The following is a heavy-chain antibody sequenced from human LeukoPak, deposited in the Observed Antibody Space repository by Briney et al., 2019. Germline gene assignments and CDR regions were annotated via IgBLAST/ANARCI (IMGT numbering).Heavy chain of an antibody. V-gene: IGHV3-21*01. CDR1: GFTFSSYS. D-gene: IGHD6-13*01. J-gene: IGHJ2*01. Sequence: GGSLRLSCAASGFTFSSYSMNWVRQAPGKGLEWLSSISGSSSYIYYADSVRGRFTISRDNARNSLYLQMKSLGAEDTAVYYCARTPSIVGYTSRELGHWYFDLWGRGTPVTVS. CDR3: ARTPSIVGYTSRELGHWYFDL. CDR2: ISGSSSYI.